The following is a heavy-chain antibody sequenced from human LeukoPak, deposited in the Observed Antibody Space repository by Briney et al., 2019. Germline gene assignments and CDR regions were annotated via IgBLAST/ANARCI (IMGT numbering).Heavy chain of an antibody. J-gene: IGHJ4*02. Sequence: ASVKVSCKASGYTFITYAIHWVRQAPGQGLEWMGWINTNTGNPTYARGFTGRFVFSLDTSVSTAYLQISSLKAEDTAVYYCARYYYDSGSYYDYWGQGTLVTVSS. D-gene: IGHD3-10*01. CDR1: GYTFITYA. V-gene: IGHV7-4-1*02. CDR3: ARYYYDSGSYYDY. CDR2: INTNTGNP.